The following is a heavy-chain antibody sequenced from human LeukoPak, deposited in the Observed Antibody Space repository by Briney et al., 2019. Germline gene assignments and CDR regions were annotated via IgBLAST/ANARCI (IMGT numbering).Heavy chain of an antibody. CDR2: INHSGST. V-gene: IGHV4-34*01. J-gene: IGHJ4*02. CDR1: GGSFSGYY. Sequence: SSETLSLTCAVYGGSFSGYYWSWIRQPPGKGLEWIGEINHSGSTNYNPSLKSRVALSIDTSKNQFSLRLTSVTAADTAVYYCARLQTYSGYEDFDHWGQGTLVTVSS. D-gene: IGHD5-12*01. CDR3: ARLQTYSGYEDFDH.